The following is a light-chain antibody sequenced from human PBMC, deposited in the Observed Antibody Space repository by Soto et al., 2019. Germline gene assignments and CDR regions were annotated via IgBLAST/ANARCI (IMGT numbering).Light chain of an antibody. CDR1: SSDVGGYNS. V-gene: IGLV2-14*01. Sequence: QSVLTHPASVSGSPGPIATSSSAGTSSDVGGYNSVSWYHQHPGHAPNLMINPVNTRPSGVSSRFSGSKSGTTAARTLSRLQAEVEAASYCCAYTSRSTVVFGVGTQLTVL. CDR2: PVN. CDR3: CAYTSRSTVV. J-gene: IGLJ7*01.